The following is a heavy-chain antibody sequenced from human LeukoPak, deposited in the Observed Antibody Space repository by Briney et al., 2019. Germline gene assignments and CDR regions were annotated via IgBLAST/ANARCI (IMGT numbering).Heavy chain of an antibody. CDR2: ISGSGGST. D-gene: IGHD1-14*01. CDR3: AKLHNLNSDY. J-gene: IGHJ4*02. CDR1: GFTFSSYS. Sequence: GSLRLSCAASGFTFSSYSMNWVRQAPGKGLEWVSTISGSGGSTYYAGSVKGRFTISRDNSKNTLYLQMNSLRAEDTAVYYCAKLHNLNSDYWGQGTLVTVSS. V-gene: IGHV3-23*01.